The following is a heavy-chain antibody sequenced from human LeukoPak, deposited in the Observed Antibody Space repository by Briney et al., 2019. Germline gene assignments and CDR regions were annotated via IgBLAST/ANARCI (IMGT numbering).Heavy chain of an antibody. CDR2: IIPIFGTA. V-gene: IGHV1-69*13. J-gene: IGHJ6*02. CDR3: ARGGVEIVVVTRSYYYYGMDV. D-gene: IGHD2-21*02. Sequence: GASVTVSCTASGGTFSSYAISWVRQAPGQGLEWMGGIIPIFGTANYAQKFQGRVTITADESTSTAYMELSSLRSEDTAVYYCARGGVEIVVVTRSYYYYGMDVWGQGTTVTVSS. CDR1: GGTFSSYA.